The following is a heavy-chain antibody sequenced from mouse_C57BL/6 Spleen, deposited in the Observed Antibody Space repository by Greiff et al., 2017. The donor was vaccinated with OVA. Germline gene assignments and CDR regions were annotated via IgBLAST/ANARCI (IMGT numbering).Heavy chain of an antibody. Sequence: QVQLQQPGAELVKPGASVKLSCKASGYTFTSYWMHWVKQRPGQGLEWIGMIHPNSGSTNYNEKFKSNATLTVAKSPSTAYMQLSSLTSEDSAVYYCAQPYYDEGYYAMDYWGQGTSVTVSS. CDR3: AQPYYDEGYYAMDY. CDR2: IHPNSGST. J-gene: IGHJ4*01. D-gene: IGHD2-4*01. V-gene: IGHV1-64*01. CDR1: GYTFTSYW.